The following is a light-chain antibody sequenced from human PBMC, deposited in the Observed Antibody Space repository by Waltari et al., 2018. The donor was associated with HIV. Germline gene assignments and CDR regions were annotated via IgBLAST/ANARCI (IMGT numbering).Light chain of an antibody. CDR1: QSVLSRSNIENY. CDR3: QQYYRSPRT. Sequence: DIVITQSPDSLAVSLGERATINCKSSQSVLSRSNIENYLAWYQQKPGHPPKLLIYWAITGDAVVPERFGSSGSGKVFSLTSSSLQAEDVAVYYCQQYYRSPRTFGQGTKVEIK. V-gene: IGKV4-1*01. J-gene: IGKJ1*01. CDR2: WAI.